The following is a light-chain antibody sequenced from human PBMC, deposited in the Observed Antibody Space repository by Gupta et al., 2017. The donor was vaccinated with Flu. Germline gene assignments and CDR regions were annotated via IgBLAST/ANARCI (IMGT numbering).Light chain of an antibody. Sequence: ATLSVSPGEGVTLSCTASQSVSNNVAWYQQKPGQAPRLLIYDASTRATGLPARFSGSGYGTEFTLTISSRQSEDSALYYCQQYNRWPPDTFGQGTKVEIK. V-gene: IGKV3-15*01. J-gene: IGKJ1*01. CDR3: QQYNRWPPDT. CDR1: QSVSNN. CDR2: DAS.